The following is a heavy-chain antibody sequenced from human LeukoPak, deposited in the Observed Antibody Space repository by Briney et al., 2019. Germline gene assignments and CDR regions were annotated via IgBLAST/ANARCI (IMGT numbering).Heavy chain of an antibody. CDR1: GNSINRGYY. D-gene: IGHD4-23*01. J-gene: IGHJ4*02. CDR2: FYHSVST. CDR3: ARDMRGGNSYYFGS. Sequence: PSETLSLTCTVSGNSINRGYYWGWIRQPPGKGLGWIGSFYHSVSTYYNPSLKSRVTISVDPSKNQFSLKLSSVTAADTAVYYCARDMRGGNSYYFGSWGQGTLVTVSS. V-gene: IGHV4-38-2*02.